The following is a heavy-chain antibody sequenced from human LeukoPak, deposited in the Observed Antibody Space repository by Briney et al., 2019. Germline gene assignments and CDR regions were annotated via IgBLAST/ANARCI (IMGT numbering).Heavy chain of an antibody. CDR3: ARGNIVATILGGLHGTTAFDF. V-gene: IGHV4-34*01. J-gene: IGHJ4*02. CDR2: MIHSGSS. D-gene: IGHD5-12*01. CDR1: GGAFSGYY. Sequence: KPSEPLSLTCGFSGGAFSGYYWSWLRQARGKGLEWIGDMIHSGSSNYNPSLRSRVTISGDTSKNQFSLKLNSLTAADTAVYYCARGNIVATILGGLHGTTAFDFWGQGILVTVSS.